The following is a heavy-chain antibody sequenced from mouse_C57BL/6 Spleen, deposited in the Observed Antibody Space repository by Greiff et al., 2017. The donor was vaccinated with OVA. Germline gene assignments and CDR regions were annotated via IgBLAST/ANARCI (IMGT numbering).Heavy chain of an antibody. CDR3: ARSGSDGIFDY. V-gene: IGHV1-81*01. J-gene: IGHJ2*01. Sequence: QVQLEESGAELARPGASVKLSCKASGYTFTSYGISWVKQRTGQGLEWIGEIYPRSGNTYYNEKFKGKATLTADKSSSTAYMGLRSLTSEDSAVYFCARSGSDGIFDYWGQGTTLTVSS. CDR1: GYTFTSYG. CDR2: IYPRSGNT. D-gene: IGHD2-1*01.